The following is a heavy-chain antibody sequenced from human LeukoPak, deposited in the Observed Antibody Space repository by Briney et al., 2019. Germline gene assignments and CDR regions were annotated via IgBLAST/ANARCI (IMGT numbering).Heavy chain of an antibody. V-gene: IGHV3-23*01. CDR2: ISGSGGST. D-gene: IGHD3-10*01. CDR1: GFTFSIYA. J-gene: IGHJ4*02. CDR3: AGDGGGYYASGTHYYLDY. Sequence: GGSLRLSCAASGFTFSIYAMTWVRQAPGKGLEGVSGISGSGGSTNYADSVKGRFTISRDNSKNTLYLQMNSLRAEDTAVYYCAGDGGGYYASGTHYYLDYWGQGTLVTVSS.